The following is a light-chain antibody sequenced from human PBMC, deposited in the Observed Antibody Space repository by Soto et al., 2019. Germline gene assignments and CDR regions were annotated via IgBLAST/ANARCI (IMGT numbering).Light chain of an antibody. J-gene: IGLJ2*01. CDR1: SSDVGGYNE. Sequence: QSALTQPASVSGSPGQSTTISCTGTSSDVGGYNEVSWYQQRPGKAPKLMIFDVSNRPSGVSNRFSGSKSGNTASLTISGLQAEDEDYYYCSSHADGITLIFGGGTKVTVL. CDR3: SSHADGITLI. CDR2: DVS. V-gene: IGLV2-14*03.